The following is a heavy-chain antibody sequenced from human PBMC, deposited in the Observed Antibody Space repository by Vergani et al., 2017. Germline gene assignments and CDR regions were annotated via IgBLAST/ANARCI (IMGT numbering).Heavy chain of an antibody. CDR1: GETFHNIA. CDR2: STPISNTP. Sequence: QVQLEQSGAEVKRPGSSLNISCKASGETFHNIAIAWVRQAPGQGLEWMAGSTPISNTPTYSQKFQGRVRITADESTSTAYLELNSLRDDDTAVYYCATVHSTSSGEAIYYYDYLDVWGRGTTVTVSS. D-gene: IGHD6-6*01. CDR3: ATVHSTSSGEAIYYYDYLDV. V-gene: IGHV1-69*01. J-gene: IGHJ6*03.